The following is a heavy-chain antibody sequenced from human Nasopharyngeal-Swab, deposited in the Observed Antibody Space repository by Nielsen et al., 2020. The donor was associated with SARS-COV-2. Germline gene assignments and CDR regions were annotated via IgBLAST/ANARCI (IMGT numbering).Heavy chain of an antibody. Sequence: GGSLRLSCAASGFTFSSYSMNWVRQAPGKGLEWVSSISSSSSYIYYADPVKGRFTISRDNAKNSLYLQMNSLRAEDTAVYYCASPLIYYYDSSGYYGDDAFDIWGQGTMVTVSS. CDR1: GFTFSSYS. CDR3: ASPLIYYYDSSGYYGDDAFDI. V-gene: IGHV3-21*04. D-gene: IGHD3-22*01. CDR2: ISSSSSYI. J-gene: IGHJ3*02.